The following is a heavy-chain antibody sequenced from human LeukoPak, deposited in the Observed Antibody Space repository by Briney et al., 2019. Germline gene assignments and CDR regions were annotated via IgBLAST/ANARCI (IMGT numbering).Heavy chain of an antibody. CDR3: ATRYSSSSFDF. Sequence: GESLKISCKGSGYSFASYWIGWVRQMPGRGREWMGIIYPGDSDTKYSPFFQGQFTISADKSISTTYLQWSSLKASDTAMYYCATRYSSSSFDFWGQGTLVTVSS. CDR2: IYPGDSDT. CDR1: GYSFASYW. D-gene: IGHD6-6*01. J-gene: IGHJ4*02. V-gene: IGHV5-51*01.